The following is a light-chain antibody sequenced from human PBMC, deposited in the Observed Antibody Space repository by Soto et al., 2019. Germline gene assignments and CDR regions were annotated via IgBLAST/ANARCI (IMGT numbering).Light chain of an antibody. CDR3: QQYNNWPPWT. CDR2: GAS. V-gene: IGKV3-15*01. Sequence: EIILTQSASTLSGSPGERATLSCRASQSVSSNLAWYQQKPGQAPRLLVYGASTRATGIPARFSGSGSATEFTLTISSLQSEDFAVYYCQQYNNWPPWTFGQGTKVDIK. CDR1: QSVSSN. J-gene: IGKJ1*01.